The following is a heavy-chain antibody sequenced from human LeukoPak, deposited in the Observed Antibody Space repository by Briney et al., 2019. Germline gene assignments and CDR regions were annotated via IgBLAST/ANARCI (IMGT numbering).Heavy chain of an antibody. J-gene: IGHJ4*02. CDR1: GFTFSNYW. CDR3: ARDLKAYYDSSGYPFDY. V-gene: IGHV3-7*01. Sequence: GGSLRLSCAASGFTFSNYWMSWVRQAPGKGLEWVANIKQDGSEKYYVDSMKGRFTISRDNAKNSLYLQMNSLRAEDTAVYYCARDLKAYYDSSGYPFDYWGQGTLVTVSS. CDR2: IKQDGSEK. D-gene: IGHD3-22*01.